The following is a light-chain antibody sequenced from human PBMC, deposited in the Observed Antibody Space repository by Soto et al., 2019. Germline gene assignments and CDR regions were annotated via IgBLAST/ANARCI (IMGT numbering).Light chain of an antibody. J-gene: IGKJ5*01. CDR3: QQRSNWPTIT. Sequence: EIVLTQSPATLSLSPGERATLSGRASQSVSSYLAWYQQKPCQAHRLLIYDASNRATGIPARFSGSGSGTDFTLTISSLEPEDFAVYYCQQRSNWPTITFGQGTRLEIK. CDR1: QSVSSY. V-gene: IGKV3-11*01. CDR2: DAS.